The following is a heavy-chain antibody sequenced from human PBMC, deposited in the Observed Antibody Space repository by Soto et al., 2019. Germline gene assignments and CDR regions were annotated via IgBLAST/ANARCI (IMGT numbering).Heavy chain of an antibody. CDR3: ARVSRSSWLRRDVFDI. Sequence: GGSLRLSCAASGFTVSSNYMSWVRQAPGKGLEWVSVIYSGGSTYYADSVKGRFTISRDNSKNTLYLQMNSLRAEDTAVYYCARVSRSSWLRRDVFDIWGQGTMVTV. D-gene: IGHD5-12*01. V-gene: IGHV3-66*01. CDR2: IYSGGST. CDR1: GFTVSSNY. J-gene: IGHJ3*02.